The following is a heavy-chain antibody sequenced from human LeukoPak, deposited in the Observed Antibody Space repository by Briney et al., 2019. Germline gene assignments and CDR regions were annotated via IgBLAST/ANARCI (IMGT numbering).Heavy chain of an antibody. V-gene: IGHV3-21*01. CDR2: ISSSSSYI. CDR1: GFTFSSYS. J-gene: IGHJ4*02. Sequence: GGSLRLSCAASGFTFSSYSMNWVRQAPGKGLEWVSSISSSSSYIYYADSVKGRFIISRDNAKNSLYLQMNSLRAEDPAVSYCAREILSSSGWYLEPYYFDYWGQGTLVTVSS. D-gene: IGHD6-19*01. CDR3: AREILSSSGWYLEPYYFDY.